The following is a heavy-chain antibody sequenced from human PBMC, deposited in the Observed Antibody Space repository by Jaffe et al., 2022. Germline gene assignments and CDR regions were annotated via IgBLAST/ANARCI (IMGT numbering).Heavy chain of an antibody. CDR1: GFSFRSYE. J-gene: IGHJ4*02. Sequence: EVQLVESGGGLVQPGGSLRLSCAASGFSFRSYEMNWVRQAPGKGLEWVSYISSSGSTIYYADSVKGRFTISRDNAKNSLYLQMNSLRAEDTAVYYCARDGGSYYYDSSGYLGWGQGTLVTVSS. D-gene: IGHD3-22*01. CDR2: ISSSGSTI. CDR3: ARDGGSYYYDSSGYLG. V-gene: IGHV3-48*03.